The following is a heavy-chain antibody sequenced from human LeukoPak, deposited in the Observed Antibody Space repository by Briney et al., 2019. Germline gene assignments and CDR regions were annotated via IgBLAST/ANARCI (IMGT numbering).Heavy chain of an antibody. D-gene: IGHD3-22*01. CDR2: ISSSGSTV. CDR3: ARERDYYDSSRGLDC. J-gene: IGHJ4*02. V-gene: IGHV3-48*03. Sequence: GGSLRLSCAASGFTFSSYEMNWVRQAPGKGLEWVSYISSSGSTVYYADSVKGRFTISRDNAKNSLYLQMNSLRAEDTAVYYCARERDYYDSSRGLDCWGQGTLVTVSS. CDR1: GFTFSSYE.